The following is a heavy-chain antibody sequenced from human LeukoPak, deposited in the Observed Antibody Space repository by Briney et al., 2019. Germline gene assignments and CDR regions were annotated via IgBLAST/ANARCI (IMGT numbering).Heavy chain of an antibody. J-gene: IGHJ4*02. CDR3: ARRSRYDYDSSGYYSFDY. D-gene: IGHD3-22*01. Sequence: GGSLRLSCAASGFTFDDYGMTWVRHAPGKGLEWVSGINWNGVSTGYADSVKGRFTISRDNAKNSLYLQMNSLRAEDTALYYCARRSRYDYDSSGYYSFDYWGQGTLVTVSS. CDR2: INWNGVST. V-gene: IGHV3-20*04. CDR1: GFTFDDYG.